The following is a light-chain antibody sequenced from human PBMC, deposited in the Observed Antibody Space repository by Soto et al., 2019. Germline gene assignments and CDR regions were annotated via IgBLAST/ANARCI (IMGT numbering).Light chain of an antibody. J-gene: IGKJ1*01. CDR3: QQYSSCST. CDR1: QSISSW. CDR2: DAS. Sequence: IQMTQSPSSLSASVGDRVTITCRASQSISSWLAWYQQKPGKAPKLLMYDASSLEGGVPSRFSGSGSGTEFTLTISSLQPDDFATYHCQQYSSCSTFGQGTKVDI. V-gene: IGKV1-5*01.